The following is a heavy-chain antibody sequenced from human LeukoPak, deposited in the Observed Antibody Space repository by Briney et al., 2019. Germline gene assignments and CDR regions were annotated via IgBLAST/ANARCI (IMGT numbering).Heavy chain of an antibody. Sequence: PGGSLRLSCAASGFTFSSYAMSWVRQAPGKGLEWVSAISGSGGSTYYADSVKGRFTISRDNSKNTLYLQMNSLRAKDTAVYYCAKGRWLVSDAFDIWGQGTMVTVSS. D-gene: IGHD6-19*01. J-gene: IGHJ3*02. CDR1: GFTFSSYA. CDR2: ISGSGGST. V-gene: IGHV3-23*01. CDR3: AKGRWLVSDAFDI.